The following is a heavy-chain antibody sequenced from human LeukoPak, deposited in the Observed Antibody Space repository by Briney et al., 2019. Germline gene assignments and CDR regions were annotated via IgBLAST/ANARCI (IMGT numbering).Heavy chain of an antibody. CDR3: TRGPYGNLGRFDY. V-gene: IGHV4-34*01. CDR2: INHSGST. CDR1: GGSFSAYY. J-gene: IGHJ4*02. Sequence: SETLSLTCAVYGGSFSAYYWSWIRQPPGKGLEWIGEINHSGSTNYNPSLKSRVTISVDTSKNQFSLKLSSVIAADTAMYYCTRGPYGNLGRFDYWGQGTLVTVSS. D-gene: IGHD4-11*01.